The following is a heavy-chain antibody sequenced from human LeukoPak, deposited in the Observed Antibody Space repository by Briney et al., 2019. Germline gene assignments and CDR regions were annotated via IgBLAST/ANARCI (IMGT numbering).Heavy chain of an antibody. J-gene: IGHJ3*02. CDR3: AREGFATVTTSIYAFDI. CDR1: GGTFSSYA. V-gene: IGHV1-69*13. CDR2: IIPIFGTA. Sequence: ASVKVSCKASGGTFSSYAISWVRQAPGQGLEWMGGIIPIFGTANYAQKFQGRVTITADESTSTAYMELSSLRSEDTAVYYCAREGFATVTTSIYAFDIWGQGTMVTVSS. D-gene: IGHD4-17*01.